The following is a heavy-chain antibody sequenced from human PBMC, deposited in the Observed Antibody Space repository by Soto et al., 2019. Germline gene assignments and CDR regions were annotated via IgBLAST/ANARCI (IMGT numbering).Heavy chain of an antibody. Sequence: EVQLLESGGGLVQPGGSLRLSCAASVFTFSSYTMTWVRQAPGKGLDWVSAISGSGGGTYYADSVKGRFTISRDNSKNTLYLQMNSLRAEDTAVYYCAKGRCPSCYSLDFWGQGTLVTVSS. CDR3: AKGRCPSCYSLDF. CDR2: ISGSGGGT. J-gene: IGHJ4*02. V-gene: IGHV3-23*01. D-gene: IGHD2-21*01. CDR1: VFTFSSYT.